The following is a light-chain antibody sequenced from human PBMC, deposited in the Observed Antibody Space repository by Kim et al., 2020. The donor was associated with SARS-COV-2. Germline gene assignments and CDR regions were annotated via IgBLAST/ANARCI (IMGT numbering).Light chain of an antibody. V-gene: IGLV3-19*01. CDR2: SEN. J-gene: IGLJ3*02. CDR3: NSRDSSGNLWV. Sequence: SSALTQDPAVSVALGQTVKITCQGDSLRSHYARWYQQKPGQAPVVVLYSENKRPSGIPDRFSGSSAGNTASLTITGAQAEDEADYYCNSRDSSGNLWVFGGGTQLTVL. CDR1: SLRSHY.